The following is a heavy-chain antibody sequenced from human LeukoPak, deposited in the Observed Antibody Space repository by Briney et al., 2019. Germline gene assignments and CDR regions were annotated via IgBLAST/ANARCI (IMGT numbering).Heavy chain of an antibody. Sequence: SETLSLTCTVSGGSISSSSYYWGWIRQPPGKGLEWIGSIYYSGSTYYNPSLKSRVTISVDTSKNQFSLKLSSVIAADTAVYYCAIRLAFPLVVAATGGDYWGRGTLVTVSS. CDR1: GGSISSSSYY. D-gene: IGHD2-15*01. V-gene: IGHV4-39*01. J-gene: IGHJ4*02. CDR2: IYYSGST. CDR3: AIRLAFPLVVAATGGDY.